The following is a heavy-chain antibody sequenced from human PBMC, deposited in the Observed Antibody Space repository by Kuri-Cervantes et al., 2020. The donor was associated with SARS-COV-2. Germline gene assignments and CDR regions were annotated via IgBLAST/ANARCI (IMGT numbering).Heavy chain of an antibody. CDR3: ATCGSCYSILWYYYMDV. J-gene: IGHJ6*03. CDR1: GYSISSGYY. V-gene: IGHV4-38-2*02. CDR2: IYHSGST. D-gene: IGHD2-15*01. Sequence: SETLSLTCTVSGYSISSGYYWGWIRQPPGKGLEWIGSIYHSGSTYYNPSLKSRVTISVDTSKNQFSLKLSSVTAADTAVYYCATCGSCYSILWYYYMDVWGKGTTVTVSS.